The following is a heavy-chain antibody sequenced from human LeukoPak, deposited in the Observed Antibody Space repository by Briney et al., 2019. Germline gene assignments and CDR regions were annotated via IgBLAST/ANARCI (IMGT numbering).Heavy chain of an antibody. CDR3: ARGINYYYYAMDV. J-gene: IGHJ6*02. CDR2: ISSSSIYV. D-gene: IGHD5-24*01. Sequence: GGSLRLSCAASGFIFSDYSMNWVRQAPGKGLEWVASISSSSIYVYHADSVKGRFTISRDNAKNSLFLQMNSLRAEDTALYYCARGINYYYYAMDVWGQGTTVTVSS. V-gene: IGHV3-21*01. CDR1: GFIFSDYS.